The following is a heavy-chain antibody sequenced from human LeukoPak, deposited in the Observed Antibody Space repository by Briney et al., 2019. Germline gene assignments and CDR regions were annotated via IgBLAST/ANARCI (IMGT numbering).Heavy chain of an antibody. CDR1: GGSFSGYY. J-gene: IGHJ4*02. V-gene: IGHV4-34*01. CDR2: INHSGST. Sequence: PSETLSLTCAVYGGSFSGYYWSWIRQPPGKGLEWIGEINHSGSTNYNPSLKSRVTISVDTSKNQFSLKLSSVTAADTAVYYCARGYYDSSGPSLYYFDYWGQGTLVTVSS. D-gene: IGHD3-22*01. CDR3: ARGYYDSSGPSLYYFDY.